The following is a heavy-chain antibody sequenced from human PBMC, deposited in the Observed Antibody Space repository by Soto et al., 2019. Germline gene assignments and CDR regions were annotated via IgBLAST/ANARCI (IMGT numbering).Heavy chain of an antibody. V-gene: IGHV5-51*01. Sequence: GESLKISCKGSGYSFTSYWIGWVRQMPGKGLEWTGIIYPGDSDTRYSPSFQGQVTISADKSISTAYLQWSSLKASDTAMYYCARHQYYYDSSGYYYTGAFDIWGQGTMVTVSS. CDR2: IYPGDSDT. D-gene: IGHD3-22*01. J-gene: IGHJ3*02. CDR1: GYSFTSYW. CDR3: ARHQYYYDSSGYYYTGAFDI.